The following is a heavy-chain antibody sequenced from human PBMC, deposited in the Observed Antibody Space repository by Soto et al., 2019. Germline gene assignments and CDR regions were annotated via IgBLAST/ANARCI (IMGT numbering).Heavy chain of an antibody. V-gene: IGHV3-48*03. CDR1: GFTFSSYE. CDR2: ISSSGSTR. D-gene: IGHD2-15*01. J-gene: IGHJ5*02. Sequence: QPGGFLRLSCAASGFTFSSYEMNWVRQAPAKGLEWVLYISSSGSTRYYADSVKGRFTISRDNAKNSLYLQMNSLRAEDTAVYYCARGTYRISGSGSNWFDPWGQGTLVTVSS. CDR3: ARGTYRISGSGSNWFDP.